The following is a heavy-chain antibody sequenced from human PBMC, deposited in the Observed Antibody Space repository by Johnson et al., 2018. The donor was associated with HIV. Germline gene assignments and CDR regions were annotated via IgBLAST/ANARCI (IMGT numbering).Heavy chain of an antibody. CDR1: RFTFSDYY. CDR2: IYSGGST. CDR3: AREGGYSGYEGVGHTNDAFDI. J-gene: IGHJ3*02. D-gene: IGHD5-12*01. Sequence: VQLVESGGGWVKPGGSLRLSCAASRFTFSDYYMTWIRQAPGKGLEWVSVIYSGGSTYYADSVKGRFTISRDNSKNTLYLQMNSLRAEDTAVYYCAREGGYSGYEGVGHTNDAFDIWGQGTMVTVSS. V-gene: IGHV3-66*01.